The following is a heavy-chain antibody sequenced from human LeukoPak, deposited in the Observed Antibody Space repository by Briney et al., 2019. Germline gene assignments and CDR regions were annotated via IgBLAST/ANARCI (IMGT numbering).Heavy chain of an antibody. CDR2: IYYSGST. V-gene: IGHV4-61*08. CDR1: GGSISSGGYY. J-gene: IGHJ4*02. D-gene: IGHD6-19*01. CDR3: ARDGRTVAGTGGGFDY. Sequence: SETLSLTCTVSGGSISSGGYYWSWIRQHPGKGLEWIGYIYYSGSTNYNPSLKSRVTISVDTSKNQFSLKLSSVTAADTAVYYCARDGRTVAGTGGGFDYWGQGTLVTVSS.